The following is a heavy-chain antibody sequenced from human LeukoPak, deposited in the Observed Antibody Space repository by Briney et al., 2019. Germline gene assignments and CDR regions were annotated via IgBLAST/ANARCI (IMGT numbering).Heavy chain of an antibody. CDR1: GGSISSRSYC. CDR2: VHISGST. CDR3: ARASYSYDINGWVPFDY. J-gene: IGHJ4*02. V-gene: IGHV4-61*09. Sequence: SETLSLTCTVSGGSISSRSYCWSWIRQPAGKGLEWIGHVHISGSTNYNPSLKSRVTISGDTSKNQFSLRLSSVTAADTAVYYCARASYSYDINGWVPFDYWGQGTLVTVSS. D-gene: IGHD3-22*01.